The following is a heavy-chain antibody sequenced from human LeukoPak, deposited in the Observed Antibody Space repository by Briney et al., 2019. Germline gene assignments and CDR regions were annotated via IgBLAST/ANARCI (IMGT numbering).Heavy chain of an antibody. J-gene: IGHJ6*02. CDR2: IYSSGST. CDR3: ARDRSHYGSGSYYNYYYYGMDV. Sequence: PGGSLRLSCAASGFTVSNNHMNWVRQAPGKGLEWFSVIYSSGSTYYADSVKGRFTISRDNSKNTLYLQMNSLRAEDTAVYYCARDRSHYGSGSYYNYYYYGMDVWGQGTTVTVSS. D-gene: IGHD3-10*01. CDR1: GFTVSNNH. V-gene: IGHV3-53*01.